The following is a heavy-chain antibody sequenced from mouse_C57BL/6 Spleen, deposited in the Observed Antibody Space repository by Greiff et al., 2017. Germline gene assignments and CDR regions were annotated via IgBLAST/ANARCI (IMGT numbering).Heavy chain of an antibody. CDR3: ARRDYYAMDY. CDR1: GYTFTSYW. Sequence: VQLQQPGPELVRPGSSVKLSCKASGYTFTSYWMDWVKQRPGQGLEWIGNIYPSDSETHYNQKFKDKATLTVDKSSSTAYRQLSSLTSEDSAVYYCARRDYYAMDYWGQGTSVTVSS. CDR2: IYPSDSET. J-gene: IGHJ4*01. V-gene: IGHV1-61*01.